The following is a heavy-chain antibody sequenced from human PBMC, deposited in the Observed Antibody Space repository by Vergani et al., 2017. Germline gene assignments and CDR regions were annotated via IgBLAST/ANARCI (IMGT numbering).Heavy chain of an antibody. CDR1: GFPFSSYG. D-gene: IGHD6-19*01. CDR2: ISSSSSYI. CDR3: ARMGIAVAGGPPYYYYYYMDV. V-gene: IGHV3-21*01. J-gene: IGHJ6*03. Sequence: VQLVESGGGVVQPGRSLRLSCAASGFPFSSYGMHWVRQAPGKGLEWVSSISSSSSYIYYADSVKGRFTISRENAKNSLYLRMNSLRAEDTAVYYCARMGIAVAGGPPYYYYYYMDVWGKGTTVTVSS.